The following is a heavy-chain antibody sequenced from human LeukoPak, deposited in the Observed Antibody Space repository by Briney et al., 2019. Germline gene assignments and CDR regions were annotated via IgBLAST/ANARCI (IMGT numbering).Heavy chain of an antibody. Sequence: EASVKVSCKASGYTFTGYYMHWVRQAPGQGLEWMGWINPNSGGTNYAQKFQGRVTMTRDTSISTAYMELSRLRSDDTAVYYCARRGMDGSGSYYTFDYWGQGTLVTVSS. V-gene: IGHV1-2*02. D-gene: IGHD3-10*01. CDR2: INPNSGGT. J-gene: IGHJ4*02. CDR1: GYTFTGYY. CDR3: ARRGMDGSGSYYTFDY.